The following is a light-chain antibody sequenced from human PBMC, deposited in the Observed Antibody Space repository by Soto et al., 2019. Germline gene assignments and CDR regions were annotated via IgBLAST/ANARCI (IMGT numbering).Light chain of an antibody. J-gene: IGLJ1*01. V-gene: IGLV2-14*01. CDR3: SSYTSSSTLVV. Sequence: QSALTQPASVSGSPGQSITISCTGTSSDVGAYNYVSWYQQHPGKAPKLMIYDVSNRPSGVSNRFSGSKSGNTASLTISGLQAADEADYYCSSYTSSSTLVVFGTGTKLTVL. CDR2: DVS. CDR1: SSDVGAYNY.